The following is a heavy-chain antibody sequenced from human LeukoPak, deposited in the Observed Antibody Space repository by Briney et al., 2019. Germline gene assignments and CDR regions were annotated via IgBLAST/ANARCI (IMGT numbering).Heavy chain of an antibody. Sequence: PSETLSLTCTVSDGPISNYYWTWIRQSPGQGLEWIGYVYNSGITDYNPSLKSRLTISLDTSQNQFSLRLSSMTAADTAVYYCARSRGLAGAATVIDYWGQGTRVIVSS. D-gene: IGHD6-25*01. CDR2: VYNSGIT. V-gene: IGHV4-59*08. CDR1: DGPISNYY. CDR3: ARSRGLAGAATVIDY. J-gene: IGHJ4*02.